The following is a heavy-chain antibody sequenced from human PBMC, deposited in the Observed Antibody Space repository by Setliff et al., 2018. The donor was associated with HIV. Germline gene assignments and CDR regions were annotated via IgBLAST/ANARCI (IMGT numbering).Heavy chain of an antibody. Sequence: SETLSLTCAVYGGSFSGYYWSWIRQPPGKGLEWIGEINHSGSTNYNPSLKSRVTISVDTSKNQFSLKLSSVTAADPAVYYCARQRPGGDYGYWGQGTLVTVSS. D-gene: IGHD4-17*01. V-gene: IGHV4-34*01. CDR2: INHSGST. J-gene: IGHJ4*02. CDR3: ARQRPGGDYGY. CDR1: GGSFSGYY.